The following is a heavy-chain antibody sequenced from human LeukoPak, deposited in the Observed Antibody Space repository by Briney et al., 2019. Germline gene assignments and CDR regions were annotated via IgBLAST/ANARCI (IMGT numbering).Heavy chain of an antibody. CDR1: GFTFSTYA. V-gene: IGHV3-23*01. CDR2: ITGSGSDT. J-gene: IGHJ4*02. D-gene: IGHD6-19*01. Sequence: GGSLILSCAASGFTFSTYAMGWVRQAPGKGLEWVSAITGSGSDTYYADSVKGRFTISRDNSKNTLYLQMNSLRAEDTALYYCAKDGVGSSGPFSYWGQGTLVTVSS. CDR3: AKDGVGSSGPFSY.